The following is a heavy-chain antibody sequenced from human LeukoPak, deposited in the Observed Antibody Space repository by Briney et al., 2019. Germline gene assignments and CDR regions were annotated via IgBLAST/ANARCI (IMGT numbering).Heavy chain of an antibody. J-gene: IGHJ6*03. V-gene: IGHV4-4*07. CDR2: IYTSGST. Sequence: KPSATLSLTCTVSGGSISSYYWSWIRQPAGKGLEWIGRIYTSGSTNYNPSLKSRVTMSVDTSKNQFSLKLSSVTAADTAVYYCARASVPAAKDYYYYYMDVWGKGTTVTVSS. D-gene: IGHD2-2*01. CDR1: GGSISSYY. CDR3: ARASVPAAKDYYYYYMDV.